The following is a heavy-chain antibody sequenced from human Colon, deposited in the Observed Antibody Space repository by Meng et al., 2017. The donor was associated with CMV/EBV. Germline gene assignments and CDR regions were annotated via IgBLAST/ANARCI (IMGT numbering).Heavy chain of an antibody. V-gene: IGHV3-53*01. CDR1: GISVSGNY. Sequence: GESLKISCVASGISVSGNYMTWVRQAPGKGLEWLSVIYSTGRTFYADSAKGRFTISRDISQNTVYLQMDTLRVEDTAMYYCARVSSAGLALDVWGQGTMVTVSS. CDR2: IYSTGRT. D-gene: IGHD3-22*01. J-gene: IGHJ3*01. CDR3: ARVSSAGLALDV.